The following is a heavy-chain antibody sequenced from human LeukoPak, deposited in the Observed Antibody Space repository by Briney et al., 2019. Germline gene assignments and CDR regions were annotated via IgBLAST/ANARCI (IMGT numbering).Heavy chain of an antibody. CDR1: GGTFSSYA. J-gene: IGHJ6*02. V-gene: IGHV1-69*13. CDR3: ASGYYDSSGYSYYGMDV. CDR2: IIPIFDTA. Sequence: SVKVSCKASGGTFSSYAISWVRQAPGQGLEWMGGIIPIFDTANYAQKLQGRVTITADESTSTAYMELSSLRSEDTAVYYCASGYYDSSGYSYYGMDVWGQGTAVTVSS. D-gene: IGHD3-22*01.